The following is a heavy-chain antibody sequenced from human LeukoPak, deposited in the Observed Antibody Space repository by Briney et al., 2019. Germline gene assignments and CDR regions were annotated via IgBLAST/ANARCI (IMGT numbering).Heavy chain of an antibody. Sequence: GASVKVSCKASGYTFTSYGISWVRQAPGQGLEWMGGIIPIFGTANYAQKFQGRVTITTDESTSTAYMELSSLRSEDTAVYYCARGPELERFDYWGQGTLVTVSS. CDR3: ARGPELERFDY. D-gene: IGHD1-1*01. V-gene: IGHV1-69*05. CDR1: GYTFTSYG. CDR2: IIPIFGTA. J-gene: IGHJ4*02.